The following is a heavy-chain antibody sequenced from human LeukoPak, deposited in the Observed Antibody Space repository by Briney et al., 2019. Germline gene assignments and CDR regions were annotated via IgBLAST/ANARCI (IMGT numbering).Heavy chain of an antibody. D-gene: IGHD7-27*01. CDR2: ISTGRTNI. V-gene: IGHV3-21*01. J-gene: IGHJ4*02. Sequence: GGSLRLSCTASGFTFSSYSMNWVRQAPGKGLEWVSYISTGRTNIFYADSFKGRFTISRDNAQNSLYLQMNSLRAEDTAVYYCTRDPPGAHFDYWGQGTLVTVSS. CDR3: TRDPPGAHFDY. CDR1: GFTFSSYS.